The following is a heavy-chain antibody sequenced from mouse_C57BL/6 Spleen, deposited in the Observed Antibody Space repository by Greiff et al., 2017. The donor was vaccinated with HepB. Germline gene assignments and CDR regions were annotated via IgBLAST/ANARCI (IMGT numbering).Heavy chain of an antibody. D-gene: IGHD1-1*01. V-gene: IGHV5-4*01. CDR2: ISDGGSYT. Sequence: EVHLVESGGGLVKPGGSLKLSCAASGFTFSSYAMSWVRQTPEKRLEWVATISDGGSYTYYPDNVKGRFTISRDNAKNNLYLQMSHLKSEDTAMYYCARDGITTVVAFDYWGQGTTLTVSA. CDR3: ARDGITTVVAFDY. J-gene: IGHJ2*01. CDR1: GFTFSSYA.